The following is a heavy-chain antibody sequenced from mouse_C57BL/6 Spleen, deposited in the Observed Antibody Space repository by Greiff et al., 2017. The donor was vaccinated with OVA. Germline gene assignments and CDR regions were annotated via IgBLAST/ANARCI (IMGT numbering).Heavy chain of an antibody. CDR3: ARSSGDGYSLFDY. CDR2: INPNNGGT. J-gene: IGHJ2*01. V-gene: IGHV1-22*01. D-gene: IGHD2-3*01. Sequence: EVQLQQSGPELVKPGASVKMSCKASGYTFTDYNMHWVKQSHGKSLEWIGYINPNNGGTSYNQKFKGKATLTVNKSSSTAYMELRSLTSEDSAVYYCARSSGDGYSLFDYWGQGTTLTVSS. CDR1: GYTFTDYN.